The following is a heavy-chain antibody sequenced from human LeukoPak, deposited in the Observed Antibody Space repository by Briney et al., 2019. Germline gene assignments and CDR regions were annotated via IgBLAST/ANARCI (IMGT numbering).Heavy chain of an antibody. V-gene: IGHV4-34*01. J-gene: IGHJ6*02. CDR2: INHSGST. CDR1: GGSFSGYY. D-gene: IGHD4-17*01. Sequence: SETLSLTCAVYGGSFSGYYWSWIRQPPGKGLEWIGEINHSGSTNYNPSLKSRVTISVDTSKNQFSLKLSSVTAADTAEYYCARGFGDYGYYYYYGMDVWGQGTTVTVSS. CDR3: ARGFGDYGYYYYYGMDV.